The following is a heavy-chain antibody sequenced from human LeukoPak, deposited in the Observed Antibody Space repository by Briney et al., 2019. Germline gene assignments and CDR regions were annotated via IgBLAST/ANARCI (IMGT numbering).Heavy chain of an antibody. Sequence: GGSLKLSCAASGYTFSSYGRHWVRQAPGKGREGVAFLRYDGSNKYYADSAKGRFTISRDNSKNTLYLRMNSLRAEDTAIYYCAKRIVVVVAATYYWGQGTLVTVSS. CDR3: AKRIVVVVAATYY. J-gene: IGHJ4*02. CDR2: LRYDGSNK. CDR1: GYTFSSYG. D-gene: IGHD2-15*01. V-gene: IGHV3-30*02.